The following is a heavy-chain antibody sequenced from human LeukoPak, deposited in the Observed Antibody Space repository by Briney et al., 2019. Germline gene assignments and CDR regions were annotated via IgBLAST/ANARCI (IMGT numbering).Heavy chain of an antibody. D-gene: IGHD3-22*01. J-gene: IGHJ4*02. CDR3: AKEPPGDYDSSGYPDDY. Sequence: GGSLRLSCAASGFTVSSNYMSWVRQAPGKGLEWVAVISYDGSNKYYADSVKGRFTISRDNSKNTLYLQMNSLRAEDTAVYYCAKEPPGDYDSSGYPDDYWGQGTLVTVSS. V-gene: IGHV3-30*18. CDR2: ISYDGSNK. CDR1: GFTVSSNY.